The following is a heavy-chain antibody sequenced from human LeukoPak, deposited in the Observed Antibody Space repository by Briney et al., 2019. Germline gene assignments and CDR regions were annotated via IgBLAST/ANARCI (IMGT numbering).Heavy chain of an antibody. CDR2: INWNGGST. J-gene: IGHJ5*02. D-gene: IGHD2-2*01. V-gene: IGHV3-20*04. Sequence: GGSLRLSCAASGFTFSSYAMSWVRQAPGKGLEWVSGINWNGGSTGYADSVKGRFIISRDNAQNSLYLQMNSLRAEDSALYYCARGPLVVPAAIVGWFDPWGQGTLVTVSS. CDR1: GFTFSSYA. CDR3: ARGPLVVPAAIVGWFDP.